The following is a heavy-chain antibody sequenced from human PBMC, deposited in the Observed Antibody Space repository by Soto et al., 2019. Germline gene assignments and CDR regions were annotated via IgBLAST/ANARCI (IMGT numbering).Heavy chain of an antibody. J-gene: IGHJ4*02. CDR1: GFSLSTSGVG. V-gene: IGHV2-5*02. Sequence: QITLKESGPTLVKPTQTLTLTCTFSGFSLSTSGVGVGWIRQPPGKALEWLALIYWDDDKRYSPSLKSRLTXTXXTSTTQVVLTMTNMDPVDTATYYCAHRRRGYAFDYWGQGTLVTVSS. CDR3: AHRRRGYAFDY. CDR2: IYWDDDK. D-gene: IGHD6-25*01.